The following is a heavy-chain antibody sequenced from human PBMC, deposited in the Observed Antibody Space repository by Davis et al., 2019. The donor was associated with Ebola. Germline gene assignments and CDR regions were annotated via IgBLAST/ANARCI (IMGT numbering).Heavy chain of an antibody. CDR2: ISSSSSYI. CDR1: GFTFSSYS. J-gene: IGHJ4*02. Sequence: GESLKISCAASGFTFSSYSMNWVRQAPGKVLEWVSSISSSSSYIYYADSVKGRFTISRDNAKNSLYLQMNSLRAEDTAVYYCARDLGNSGSYYNAFDIWGRGTLVTVSS. CDR3: ARDLGNSGSYYNAFDI. V-gene: IGHV3-21*01. D-gene: IGHD1-26*01.